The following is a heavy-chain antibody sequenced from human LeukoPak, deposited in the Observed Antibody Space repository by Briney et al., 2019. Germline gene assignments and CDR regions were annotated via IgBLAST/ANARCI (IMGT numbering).Heavy chain of an antibody. V-gene: IGHV3-7*01. J-gene: IGHJ4*02. CDR2: IKEDGSEK. CDR3: ARVNARPGTSWYFDY. CDR1: GLTFSNYW. D-gene: IGHD6-13*01. Sequence: GGSLRLSCAASGLTFSNYWMTWVRQAPGKGLEWVANIKEDGSEKYYVDSVKGRFTISRDNAKNSLYLQMNILRAEDTAVYYCARVNARPGTSWYFDYWGQGTLVTVSS.